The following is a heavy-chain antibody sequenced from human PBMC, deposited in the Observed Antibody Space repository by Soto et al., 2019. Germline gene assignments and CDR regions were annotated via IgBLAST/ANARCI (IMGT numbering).Heavy chain of an antibody. CDR1: GYTLTSYG. CDR2: ISAYNGNT. D-gene: IGHD3-10*01. Sequence: ASVKVSCTASGYTLTSYGISWVRQAPGQGLEWMGWISAYNGNTNYAQKLQGRVTMTTDTSTSTAYMELRSLRSDDTAVYYCARVFTMVRGGEADVWGKGTTVTVSS. CDR3: ARVFTMVRGGEADV. J-gene: IGHJ6*04. V-gene: IGHV1-18*01.